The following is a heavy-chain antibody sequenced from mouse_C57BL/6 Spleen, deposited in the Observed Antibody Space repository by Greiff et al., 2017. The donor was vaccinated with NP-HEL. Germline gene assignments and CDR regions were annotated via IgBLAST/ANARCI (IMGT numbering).Heavy chain of an antibody. CDR2: INPNNGGT. J-gene: IGHJ2*01. CDR3: ARDWYFDY. V-gene: IGHV1-26*01. D-gene: IGHD4-1*01. Sequence: EVQLQQSGPELVKPGASVKISCKASGYTFTDYYMNWVKQSPGKSLEWIGDINPNNGGTSYNQKFKGKATLTVDKSSSTAYMELRSLTSEDSAVYYCARDWYFDYWGQGTTLTVSS. CDR1: GYTFTDYY.